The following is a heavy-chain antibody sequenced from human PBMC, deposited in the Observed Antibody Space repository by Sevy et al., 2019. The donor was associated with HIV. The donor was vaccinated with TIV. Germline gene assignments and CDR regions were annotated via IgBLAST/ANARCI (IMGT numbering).Heavy chain of an antibody. CDR1: GYILSELS. CDR2: FDPEQGER. D-gene: IGHD3-10*01. Sequence: ASVKVSCKVSGYILSELSMHWVRQAPGKGLEWMGGFDPEQGERMYVQKFQGRVTMTEDTSTDTAYMDLRSLRSEDTAVYYYCSYKVRVDRGVVFYFWGQGTLVTVSS. J-gene: IGHJ4*02. V-gene: IGHV1-24*01. CDR3: CSYKVRVDRGVVFYF.